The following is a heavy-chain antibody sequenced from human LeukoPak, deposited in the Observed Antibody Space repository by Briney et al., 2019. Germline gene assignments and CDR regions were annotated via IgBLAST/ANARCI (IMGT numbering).Heavy chain of an antibody. Sequence: GASVKVSCKASGYTFTGYYMHWVRQAPGQGLERMGWINPNSGGTNYAQKFQGRVTMTRDTSISTAYMELSRLRSDDTAVYYCARGANRAVAGTALYWGQGTLVTVSS. CDR3: ARGANRAVAGTALY. CDR1: GYTFTGYY. V-gene: IGHV1-2*02. D-gene: IGHD6-19*01. CDR2: INPNSGGT. J-gene: IGHJ4*02.